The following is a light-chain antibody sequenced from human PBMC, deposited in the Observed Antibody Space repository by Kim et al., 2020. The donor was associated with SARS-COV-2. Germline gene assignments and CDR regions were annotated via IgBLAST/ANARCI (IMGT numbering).Light chain of an antibody. CDR1: QSVDNRY. CDR3: QQYGSPPTT. Sequence: LSPGERATLSCRASQSVDNRYVSWYQQKPGQAIRLVIYAASSRATGIPDRFSGSGSGTDFTLTISRLEPEDFAVYYCQQYGSPPTTFGQGTKLEI. CDR2: AAS. V-gene: IGKV3-20*01. J-gene: IGKJ2*01.